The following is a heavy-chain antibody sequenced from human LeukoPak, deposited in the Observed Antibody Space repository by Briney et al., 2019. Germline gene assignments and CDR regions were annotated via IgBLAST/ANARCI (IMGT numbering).Heavy chain of an antibody. D-gene: IGHD5-12*01. CDR1: GFTFSSYG. Sequence: GGSLRLSCAASGFTFSSYGMHWVRQAPGKGLEWVAFIRYDGSNKYYAGSVKGRFTISRDNSKNTLYLQMNSLRAEDTAVYYCAKERAEWLRSSTWFDPWGQGTLVTVSS. CDR3: AKERAEWLRSSTWFDP. J-gene: IGHJ5*02. CDR2: IRYDGSNK. V-gene: IGHV3-30*02.